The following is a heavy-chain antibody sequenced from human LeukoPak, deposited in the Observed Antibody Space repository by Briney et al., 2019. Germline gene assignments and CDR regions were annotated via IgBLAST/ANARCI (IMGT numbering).Heavy chain of an antibody. CDR1: GFTFSDYY. CDR3: ARDHMNGYILTGYYDY. J-gene: IGHJ4*02. D-gene: IGHD3-9*01. V-gene: IGHV3-11*01. Sequence: GGSLRLSCAASGFTFSDYYMSWIRQAPGKGLEWVSYISSSGSTIYYADSVKGRFTISRDNAKNSLYLQMNSLRAEDTAVYYCARDHMNGYILTGYYDYWGQGTLVTVSS. CDR2: ISSSGSTI.